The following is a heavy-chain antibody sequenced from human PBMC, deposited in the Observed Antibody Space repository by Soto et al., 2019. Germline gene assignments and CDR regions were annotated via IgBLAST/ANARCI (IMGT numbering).Heavy chain of an antibody. CDR3: ARDEPGRYSSSWYPFYDYYYYGMDV. V-gene: IGHV3-21*01. CDR2: ISSSSSYI. J-gene: IGHJ6*02. CDR1: GFTLSNYS. D-gene: IGHD6-13*01. Sequence: SLRLACAASGFTLSNYSMNWVRQAPGKGREWVSSISSSSSYIYYADSLKGRFTISRDNAKNSLYLQMNSLRAEDTAVYYCARDEPGRYSSSWYPFYDYYYYGMDVWGQGTPVTVS.